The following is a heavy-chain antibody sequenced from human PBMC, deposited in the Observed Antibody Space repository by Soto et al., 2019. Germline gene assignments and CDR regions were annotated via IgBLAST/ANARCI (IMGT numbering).Heavy chain of an antibody. CDR3: ARHEALGTTFDP. V-gene: IGHV4-39*01. CDR2: IYYSGST. J-gene: IGHJ5*02. CDR1: GCSISSSSYY. Sequence: PSETLSLTCTVSGCSISSSSYYWGWIRQPPGKGLEWIGSIYYSGSTYYNPSLKSRVTISVDTSKNQFSLKLSSVTAADTAVYYCARHEALGTTFDPWGQGTLVTVSS. D-gene: IGHD1-1*01.